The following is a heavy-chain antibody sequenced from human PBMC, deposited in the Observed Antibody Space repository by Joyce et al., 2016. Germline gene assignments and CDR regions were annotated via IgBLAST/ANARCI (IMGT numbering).Heavy chain of an antibody. CDR3: SNYDLWSGYSPSRDV. V-gene: IGHV3-73*02. J-gene: IGHJ6*02. Sequence: EVQLVESGGGLVQPGGSLKLSCAVPGFTLSGSRVHWVRQASGKGLGCVGRIRSKANGDATAYAASVKGRFSISRDDSKNTAYLQMNSLKTEDTAVYYCSNYDLWSGYSPSRDVWGQGSTVTVSS. CDR1: GFTLSGSR. CDR2: IRSKANGDAT. D-gene: IGHD3-3*01.